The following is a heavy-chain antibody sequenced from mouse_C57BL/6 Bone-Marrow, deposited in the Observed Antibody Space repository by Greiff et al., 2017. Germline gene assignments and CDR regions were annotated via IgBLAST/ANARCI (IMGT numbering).Heavy chain of an antibody. CDR3: ARYNYRDMDY. CDR1: GYAFTSSW. D-gene: IGHD2-14*01. J-gene: IGHJ4*01. V-gene: IGHV1-82*01. Sequence: FHLQQSGPELVKPGASVKLSCKASGYAFTSSWMHWVKQRPGRGLAWIGRLYPGDGDTNYNGKFKGKATLTADKSSSTAYMQLSSLTSEDSAVYFCARYNYRDMDYWGQGTSVTVSS. CDR2: LYPGDGDT.